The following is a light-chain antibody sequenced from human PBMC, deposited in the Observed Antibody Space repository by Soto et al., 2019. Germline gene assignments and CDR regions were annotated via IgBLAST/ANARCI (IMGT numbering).Light chain of an antibody. CDR2: DAS. Sequence: VWPKCIATLSLCPGERATLSCRASQSVSSYLAWYQQKPGQAPRLLIYDASNRATGIPARFSGRWSVTDFTLTSCCLVSDVFAVYYFLQRSNGPLNTFGQGTRLEIK. J-gene: IGKJ5*01. CDR3: LQRSNGPLNT. V-gene: IGKV3-11*01. CDR1: QSVSSY.